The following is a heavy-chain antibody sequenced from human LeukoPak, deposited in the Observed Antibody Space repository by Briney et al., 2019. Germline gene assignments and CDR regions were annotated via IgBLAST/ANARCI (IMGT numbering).Heavy chain of an antibody. CDR1: GYTFTGYY. CDR2: INPNSGGT. J-gene: IGHJ3*02. V-gene: IGHV1-2*02. D-gene: IGHD5-12*01. CDR3: ARVSPRARLDAFDI. Sequence: ASVKVSCKASGYTFTGYYMHWVRQAPGRGLEWMGWINPNSGGTNYAQKFQGRVTMTRDTSISTAYMELSRLRSDDTAVYYCARVSPRARLDAFDIWGQGTMVTVSS.